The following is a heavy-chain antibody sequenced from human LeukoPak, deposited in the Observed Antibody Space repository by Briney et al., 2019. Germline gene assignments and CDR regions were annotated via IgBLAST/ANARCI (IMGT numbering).Heavy chain of an antibody. CDR1: GFTFSSYN. D-gene: IGHD3-10*02. Sequence: NPGGSLRLSCAASGFTFSSYNMNWVRQAPGTGLEWVSYISSSSSYIYYADSVKGRFTISRDNAKNSLYLQMNSLRAEDTAVYYCAELGITMIGGVWGKGTTVTISS. V-gene: IGHV3-21*01. CDR2: ISSSSSYI. J-gene: IGHJ6*04. CDR3: AELGITMIGGV.